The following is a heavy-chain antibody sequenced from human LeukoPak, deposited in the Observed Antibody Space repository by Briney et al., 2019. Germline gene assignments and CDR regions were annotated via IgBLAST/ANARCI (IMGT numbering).Heavy chain of an antibody. CDR3: ATRKLGNDY. CDR2: IYYTET. Sequence: SETLSLTCTVSGGSVSKYYWSWIRQSPGKGLEWIGYIYYTETSYNPSLKSRVTISADTSENQFSLKLYSVTAADTAVYYCATRKLGNDYWGQGTLVTVSS. J-gene: IGHJ4*02. V-gene: IGHV4-59*02. CDR1: GGSVSKYY. D-gene: IGHD7-27*01.